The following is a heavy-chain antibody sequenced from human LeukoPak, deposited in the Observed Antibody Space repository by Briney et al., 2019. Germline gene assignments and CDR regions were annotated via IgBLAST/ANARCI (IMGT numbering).Heavy chain of an antibody. Sequence: GGSLRLSCAASGFTFSSYSMNWVRQAPGKGLEWVSSISSSSSYIYYADSVKGRFTISRDNAKISLYLQMNSLRAEDTAVYYCARASPYISSWTNAFDIWGQGTMVTVSS. CDR3: ARASPYISSWTNAFDI. CDR1: GFTFSSYS. V-gene: IGHV3-21*01. J-gene: IGHJ3*02. D-gene: IGHD6-13*01. CDR2: ISSSSSYI.